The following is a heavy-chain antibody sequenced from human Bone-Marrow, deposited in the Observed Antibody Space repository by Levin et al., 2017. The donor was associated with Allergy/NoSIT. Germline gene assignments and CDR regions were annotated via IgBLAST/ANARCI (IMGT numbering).Heavy chain of an antibody. CDR1: GFTFSSYS. J-gene: IGHJ5*02. Sequence: GESLKISCAASGFTFSSYSMNWVRQAPGKGLEWVSSISSSSSYIYYADSVKGRFTISRDNAKNSLYLQMNSLRAEDTAVYYCGAIVVVPAAQNWFDPWGQGTLVTVSS. D-gene: IGHD2-2*01. V-gene: IGHV3-21*01. CDR3: GAIVVVPAAQNWFDP. CDR2: ISSSSSYI.